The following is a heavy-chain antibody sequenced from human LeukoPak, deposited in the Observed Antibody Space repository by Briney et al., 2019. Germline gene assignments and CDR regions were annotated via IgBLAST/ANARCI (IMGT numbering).Heavy chain of an antibody. CDR2: IYYSGST. Sequence: PSQTLSLTCTVSGGSISSGGYYWSWIRQHPGKGLEWIGYIYYSGSTYYNPSLKSRVTISVDTSKNQFSLKLSSVTAADTAVYYCARAPSIESYYYYMDVWGKGATVTASS. CDR1: GGSISSGGYY. CDR3: ARAPSIESYYYYMDV. V-gene: IGHV4-31*03. J-gene: IGHJ6*03.